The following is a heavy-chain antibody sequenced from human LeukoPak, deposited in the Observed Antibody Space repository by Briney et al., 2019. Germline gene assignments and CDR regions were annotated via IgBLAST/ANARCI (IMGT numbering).Heavy chain of an antibody. CDR1: GFTFSSYA. Sequence: PGGSLRLSCAASGFTFSSYAMNWVRQAPGKGLEWVSLITSRGDATYYADSVKGRFTISRDNSKNTLFLQMISLRAEDTAVYYCAKDLRPHTAYDLDYWGQGALVTVSS. J-gene: IGHJ4*02. CDR2: ITSRGDAT. CDR3: AKDLRPHTAYDLDY. D-gene: IGHD5-12*01. V-gene: IGHV3-23*01.